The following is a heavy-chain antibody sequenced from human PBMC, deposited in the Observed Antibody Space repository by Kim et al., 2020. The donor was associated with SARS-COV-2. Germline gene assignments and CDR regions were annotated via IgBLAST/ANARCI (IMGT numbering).Heavy chain of an antibody. Sequence: SETLSLTCAVSGGSISSTNWWSWVRQPPGKGLEWIGDIYHSGTTNYNPSLKSRVTISVDKSKNHLSLNLKSMTAADTAVYYCARPVAGSVWDVWGQGTTVTVSS. V-gene: IGHV4-4*02. CDR1: GGSISSTNW. D-gene: IGHD6-19*01. CDR2: IYHSGTT. J-gene: IGHJ6*02. CDR3: ARPVAGSVWDV.